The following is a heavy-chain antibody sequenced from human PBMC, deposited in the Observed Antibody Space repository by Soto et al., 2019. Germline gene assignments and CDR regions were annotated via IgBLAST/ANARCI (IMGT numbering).Heavy chain of an antibody. J-gene: IGHJ5*02. D-gene: IGHD4-4*01. V-gene: IGHV3-43*01. CDR1: GFTFDEYT. CDR3: AKGRYSNYDNWFDP. Sequence: GGSLRLSCAASGFTFDEYTMHWVRQAPGKGLEWVSLINWNGGSTYYADSVKGRFTISRDNSKNSLYLQMNSLRTEDTALYYCAKGRYSNYDNWFDPWGQGTLVTVSS. CDR2: INWNGGST.